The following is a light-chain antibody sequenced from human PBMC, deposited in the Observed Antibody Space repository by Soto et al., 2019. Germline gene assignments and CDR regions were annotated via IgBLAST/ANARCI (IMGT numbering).Light chain of an antibody. CDR1: QSVSSY. Sequence: EIVLTQSPATLLLSQEEGATLSCRASQSVSSYLAWYQQKPGQAPRLLIYDASNRATGIPARFSGSGSGTDFTLIISSLEPEDFAVYYCQQRSNWPVTFGLGTKVEV. J-gene: IGKJ1*01. CDR2: DAS. V-gene: IGKV3-11*01. CDR3: QQRSNWPVT.